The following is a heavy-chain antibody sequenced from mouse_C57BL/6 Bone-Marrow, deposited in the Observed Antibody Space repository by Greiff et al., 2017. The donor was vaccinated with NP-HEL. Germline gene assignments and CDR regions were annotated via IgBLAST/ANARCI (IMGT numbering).Heavy chain of an antibody. V-gene: IGHV1-61*01. Sequence: QVQLKQPGAELVRPGSSVKLSCKASGYTFTSYWMDWVKQRPGQGLEWIGNIYPSDSATHYNQKFKDKATLTVDKSSSTAYMQLSSLTSEDSAVYYCARRSSPFDYWGQGTTLTVSS. CDR1: GYTFTSYW. J-gene: IGHJ2*01. CDR2: IYPSDSAT. CDR3: ARRSSPFDY. D-gene: IGHD1-1*01.